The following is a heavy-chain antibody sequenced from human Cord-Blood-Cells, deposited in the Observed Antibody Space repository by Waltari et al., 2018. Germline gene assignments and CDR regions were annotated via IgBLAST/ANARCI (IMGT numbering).Heavy chain of an antibody. J-gene: IGHJ3*02. D-gene: IGHD2-8*01. CDR1: GYHSTGYN. CDR3: ASMVDAFDI. CDR2: INPNSGGT. Sequence: QVHLVQSGAEVKTPAASEEASCTASGYHSTGYNRHWVRQAPGQGLEWMGWINPNSGGTNYAQKFQGRVTMTRDTSISTAYMELSRLRSDDTAVYYCASMVDAFDIWGQGTMVTVSS. V-gene: IGHV1-2*02.